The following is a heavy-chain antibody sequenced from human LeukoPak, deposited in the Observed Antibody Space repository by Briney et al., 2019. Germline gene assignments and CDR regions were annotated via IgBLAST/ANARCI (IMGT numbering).Heavy chain of an antibody. V-gene: IGHV3-30*02. CDR2: IQTDGNTK. CDR3: AREESSLVLGGLAY. D-gene: IGHD6-13*01. J-gene: IGHJ4*02. CDR1: GFTFSNYG. Sequence: PGGSLRLSCAAPGFTFSNYGIHWVRQAPGKGLEWVTFIQTDGNTKYYADSVRGRFTISRDNSKNTVSLQMNSLRAEDTAVYYCAREESSLVLGGLAYWGQGTLVTVSS.